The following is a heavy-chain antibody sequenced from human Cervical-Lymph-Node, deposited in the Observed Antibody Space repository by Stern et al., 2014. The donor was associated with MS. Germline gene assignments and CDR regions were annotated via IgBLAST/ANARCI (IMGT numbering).Heavy chain of an antibody. CDR3: ARDQVRGRTVFDY. CDR1: GFTFSNHW. Sequence: EVHLVESGGRLVQPGGSLTLSCAASGFTFSNHWMHWVRQAPGRGLVWISRINGDQSRTAYADSVKGRFSISRDNARNTLYLQMNSLRAEDTAVYYCARDQVRGRTVFDYWGQGTLVTVSS. J-gene: IGHJ4*02. V-gene: IGHV3-74*01. CDR2: INGDQSRT. D-gene: IGHD2-15*01.